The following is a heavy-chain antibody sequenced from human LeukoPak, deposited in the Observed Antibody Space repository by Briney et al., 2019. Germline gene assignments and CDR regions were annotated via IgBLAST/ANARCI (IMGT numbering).Heavy chain of an antibody. D-gene: IGHD2-2*01. CDR3: ARGKGYCSSTSCYLLDY. Sequence: PSGTLSLTCAVYGGSFSDYYWSWIRQPPARGLEGIGEMNYSGNTNYNPSLKSRVTISVDTSKNQFSLKLSSVTAADTAVYYCARGKGYCSSTSCYLLDYWGQGTLVTVSS. CDR1: GGSFSDYY. CDR2: MNYSGNT. J-gene: IGHJ4*02. V-gene: IGHV4-34*01.